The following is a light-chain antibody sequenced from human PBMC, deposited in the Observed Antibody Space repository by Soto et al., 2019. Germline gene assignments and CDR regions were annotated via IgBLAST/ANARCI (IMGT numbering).Light chain of an antibody. CDR3: QQYGTSEII. J-gene: IGKJ5*01. CDR2: DTS. Sequence: IVLTQSPGTLSLSPGERATLSCRTSQSVSNTYVAWYQQKHGQAPRLLIYDTSSRVTGIPDRFSGSGSGTDFTLTISRLEPEDFEVFDCQQYGTSEIIFGQGTRLEIK. V-gene: IGKV3-20*01. CDR1: QSVSNTY.